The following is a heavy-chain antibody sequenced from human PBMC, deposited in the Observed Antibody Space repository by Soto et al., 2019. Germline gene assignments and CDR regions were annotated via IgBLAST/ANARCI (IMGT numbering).Heavy chain of an antibody. CDR2: IIPIFGTA. Sequence: SVKVSCKASGGTFSSYAISWVRQAPGQGLEWMGGIIPIFGTANYAQKFQGRVTMTEDTSTDTASMELSGLRSEDTAVYYCSTGEYDSSSYNPPEFDSWGQGTLVTVSS. J-gene: IGHJ4*02. V-gene: IGHV1-69*06. D-gene: IGHD3-22*01. CDR1: GGTFSSYA. CDR3: STGEYDSSSYNPPEFDS.